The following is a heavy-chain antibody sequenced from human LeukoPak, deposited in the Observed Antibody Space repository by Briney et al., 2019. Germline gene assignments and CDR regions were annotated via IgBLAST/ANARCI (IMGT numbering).Heavy chain of an antibody. CDR1: GYTFTDYY. Sequence: GASVRVSCKTSGYTFTDYYIHWMRQAPGQGLEWMGWINSNSGGISYAQKFQGRVTLTRDTPARTVFMELNRLISDDTAVYYCARTSIAARRADFDYWGQGTVVTVSS. D-gene: IGHD6-6*01. V-gene: IGHV1-2*02. CDR2: INSNSGGI. J-gene: IGHJ4*02. CDR3: ARTSIAARRADFDY.